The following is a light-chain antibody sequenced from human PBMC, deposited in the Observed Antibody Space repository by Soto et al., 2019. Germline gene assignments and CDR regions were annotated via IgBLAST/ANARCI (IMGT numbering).Light chain of an antibody. CDR1: QGISTW. J-gene: IGKJ1*01. Sequence: DIQMTQSPYTLSASGGDGFTITCRASQGISTWLAWYQQKPGTAPKLLIYDASSLESGVPSRFSGSGSGTEFTLTISSLQPDDYATYYCQQYSSYSRTFGQGTKVDIK. CDR3: QQYSSYSRT. V-gene: IGKV1-5*01. CDR2: DAS.